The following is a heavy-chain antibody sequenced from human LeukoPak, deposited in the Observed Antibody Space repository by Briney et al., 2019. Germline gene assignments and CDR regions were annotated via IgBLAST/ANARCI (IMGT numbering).Heavy chain of an antibody. CDR2: IDSGGST. V-gene: IGHV3-53*01. J-gene: IGHJ4*02. CDR1: GFTVSSDY. CDR3: ARFDYPYYFDY. D-gene: IGHD3-9*01. Sequence: GGSLRLSCAASGFTVSSDYMSWVRQAPGKGLEWVSLIDSGGSTHYADSVKGRFTLSRDNSMNTLYLQMNSLRAEDTAIYYCARFDYPYYFDYWGQGTLVTVSS.